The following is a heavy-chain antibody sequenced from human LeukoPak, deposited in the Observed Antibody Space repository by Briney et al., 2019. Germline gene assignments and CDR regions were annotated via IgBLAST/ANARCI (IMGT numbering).Heavy chain of an antibody. J-gene: IGHJ4*02. CDR2: IVVGSGNT. D-gene: IGHD3-22*01. CDR3: AAEGAIYYYDSSGSNAVGY. CDR1: GFTFTSSA. Sequence: GASVKVSCKASGFTFTSSAMQWVRQARGQRLEWIGWIVVGSGNTNYSQKFQERVTITRDMSTSTAYMELSSLRSEDTAVYYCAAEGAIYYYDSSGSNAVGYWGQGTLVTVSS. V-gene: IGHV1-58*02.